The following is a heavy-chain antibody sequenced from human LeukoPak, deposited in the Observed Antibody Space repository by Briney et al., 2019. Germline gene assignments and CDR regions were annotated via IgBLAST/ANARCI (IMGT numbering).Heavy chain of an antibody. J-gene: IGHJ5*02. D-gene: IGHD2-2*02. CDR1: GYTFTGYY. V-gene: IGHV1-2*02. CDR2: INPNSGGT. Sequence: ASVKVSCKASGYTFTGYYMHWVRQAPGQGLEWMGWINPNSGGTNYAQKFQGGVTMTRDTSISTAYMELSRLRSDDTAVYYCAREGCSSTSCYTWGQGTLVTVSS. CDR3: AREGCSSTSCYT.